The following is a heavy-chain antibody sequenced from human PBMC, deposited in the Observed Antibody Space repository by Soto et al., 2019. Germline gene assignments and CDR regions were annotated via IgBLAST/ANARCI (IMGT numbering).Heavy chain of an antibody. J-gene: IGHJ6*02. D-gene: IGHD3-3*01. CDR2: IYYSGST. V-gene: IGHV4-31*03. CDR3: ARDTFYDFWSGYHGMHV. CDR1: GGSISSGGYY. Sequence: PSETLSLTCTVSGGSISSGGYYWSWIRQHPGKGLEWIGYIYYSGSTYYNPSLKSRVTISVDTSKNQFSLKLSSVTAADTAVYYCARDTFYDFWSGYHGMHVWCPGPTVTVFS.